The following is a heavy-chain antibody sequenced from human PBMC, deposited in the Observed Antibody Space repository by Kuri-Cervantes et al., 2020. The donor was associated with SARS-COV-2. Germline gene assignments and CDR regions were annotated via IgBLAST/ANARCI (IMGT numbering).Heavy chain of an antibody. J-gene: IGHJ4*02. CDR2: ISYDGGNK. D-gene: IGHD6-19*01. CDR3: ARGGSSGWSQLEY. CDR1: GFTFSSYA. V-gene: IGHV3-30*04. Sequence: GGSLRLSCAASGFTFSSYAMHWVRQAPGKGLEWVAVISYDGGNKYYADSVKGRFTISRDNSKNTLYLQMNSLRAEDTAVYYCARGGSSGWSQLEYWGQGTLVTVSS.